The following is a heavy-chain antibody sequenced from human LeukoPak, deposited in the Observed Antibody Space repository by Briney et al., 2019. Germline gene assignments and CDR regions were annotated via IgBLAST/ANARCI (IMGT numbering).Heavy chain of an antibody. CDR3: ASRSPMATGEFDY. CDR1: GYTFTSYG. Sequence: ASVKVSCKASGYTFTSYGISWVRQAPGQGLEWMGWINPNSGGTNYAQKFQGRVTMTRDTSISTAYMELSRLRSDDTAVYYCASRSPMATGEFDYWGQGTLVTVSS. J-gene: IGHJ4*02. V-gene: IGHV1-2*02. D-gene: IGHD7-27*01. CDR2: INPNSGGT.